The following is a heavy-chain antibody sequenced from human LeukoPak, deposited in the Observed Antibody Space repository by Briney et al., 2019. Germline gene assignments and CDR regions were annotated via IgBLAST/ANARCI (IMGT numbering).Heavy chain of an antibody. V-gene: IGHV3-7*01. CDR2: INQDGNSQ. CDR3: ARSLWPEDY. J-gene: IGHJ4*02. Sequence: GGSLRLSCEASGFAFSSHWASWVRQAPGEGLEWVANINQDGNSQNYVDSVRGRLTISKDNAKNSVYLQMNSLRAEDTAVYYCARSLWPEDYWGQGILVTVSS. D-gene: IGHD2-21*01. CDR1: GFAFSSHW.